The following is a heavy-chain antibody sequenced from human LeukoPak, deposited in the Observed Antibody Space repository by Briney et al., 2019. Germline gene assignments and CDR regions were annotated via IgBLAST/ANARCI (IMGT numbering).Heavy chain of an antibody. CDR2: IYTSGST. J-gene: IGHJ4*02. CDR3: ARGQDGYSYGPPLFDY. Sequence: SETLSLTCTVSGGSISSYYWSWIRQPAGKGLEWIGRIYTSGSTNYNPSLRSRVTMSVDTSKNQFSLKLSSVTAADTAAYYCARGQDGYSYGPPLFDYWGQGTLVTVSS. CDR1: GGSISSYY. V-gene: IGHV4-4*07. D-gene: IGHD5-18*01.